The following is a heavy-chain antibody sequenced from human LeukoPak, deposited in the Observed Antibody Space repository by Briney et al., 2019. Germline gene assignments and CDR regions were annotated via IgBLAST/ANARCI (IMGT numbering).Heavy chain of an antibody. D-gene: IGHD3-10*01. J-gene: IGHJ4*02. CDR1: GFTFSNYD. V-gene: IGHV3-23*01. Sequence: PGGSLRLSCVASGFTFSNYDMNWVRQAPGKGLEWVSVISADSATTFYADSVKGRFTISRDNAKNTVFLQMSSLRAEDTALYYCARKSASGNYPLDYWGQGTLVTVSS. CDR3: ARKSASGNYPLDY. CDR2: ISADSATT.